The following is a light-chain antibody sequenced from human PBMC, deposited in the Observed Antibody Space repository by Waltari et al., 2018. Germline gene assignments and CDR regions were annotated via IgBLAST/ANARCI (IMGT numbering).Light chain of an antibody. CDR3: QQYYSTPWT. Sequence: DIVMTQSPDSLSVSLVETATINCKSTQRVLDTSNNRNYLAWFHQRPGQPPKMLIYWGSTRKSGVPDRFSGAGSGTDFTLTISSLQAEDVGMYYCQQYYSTPWTFGQGTRVEIK. V-gene: IGKV4-1*01. CDR1: QRVLDTSNNRNY. J-gene: IGKJ1*01. CDR2: WGS.